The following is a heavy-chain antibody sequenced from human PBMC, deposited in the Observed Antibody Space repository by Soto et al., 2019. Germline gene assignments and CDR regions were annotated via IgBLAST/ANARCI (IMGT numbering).Heavy chain of an antibody. V-gene: IGHV1-2*04. CDR3: ARERIAARPGYYYYYGMDV. J-gene: IGHJ6*02. D-gene: IGHD6-6*01. CDR2: INPNSGGT. Sequence: SVKVSCKASGYTFTGYYMHWVRQAPGQGLEWMGWINPNSGGTNYAQKFQGWVTMTRDTSISTAYMELSRLRSDDTAVYYCARERIAARPGYYYYYGMDVWGQGTTVTVSS. CDR1: GYTFTGYY.